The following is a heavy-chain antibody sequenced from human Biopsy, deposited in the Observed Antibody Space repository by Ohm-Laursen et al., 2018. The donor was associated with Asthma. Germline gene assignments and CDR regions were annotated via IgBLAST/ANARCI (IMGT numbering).Heavy chain of an antibody. V-gene: IGHV4-31*02. Sequence: SDTLSLTCTVSGDSITSGGCFWNWIRQHPGKGLEWIGYIHHSGTSYFNPSLKSRVSFSRDTSKNQFSLRLTYVTAADTAQYYCVRQSGYRSGWPKLLFVYYGMDVWGPGTTVTVSS. J-gene: IGHJ6*02. CDR1: GDSITSGGCF. CDR2: IHHSGTS. D-gene: IGHD6-19*01. CDR3: VRQSGYRSGWPKLLFVYYGMDV.